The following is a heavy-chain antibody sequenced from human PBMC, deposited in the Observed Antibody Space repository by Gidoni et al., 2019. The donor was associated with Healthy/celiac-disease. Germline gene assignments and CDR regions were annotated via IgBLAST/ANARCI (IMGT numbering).Heavy chain of an antibody. Sequence: QVQLVQSGAELQKPEASVKVPCKASGYTFLSYGPSRVRQAPGQGLEWMGWISAYNGNTNDAQKLQCRVTMTKDTSSSTAYMELRSLRSDDTAVYYCAREGEAMGAFDIWGQGTMVTVSS. CDR2: ISAYNGNT. J-gene: IGHJ3*02. CDR1: GYTFLSYG. V-gene: IGHV1-18*01. CDR3: AREGEAMGAFDI. D-gene: IGHD2-21*01.